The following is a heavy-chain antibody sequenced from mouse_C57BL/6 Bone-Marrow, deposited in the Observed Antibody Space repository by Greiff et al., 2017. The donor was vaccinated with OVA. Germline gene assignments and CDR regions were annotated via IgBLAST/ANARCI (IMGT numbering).Heavy chain of an antibody. D-gene: IGHD1-1*01. J-gene: IGHJ4*01. CDR3: ARSGNYYGSSPYAMDY. CDR2: IHPNSGST. V-gene: IGHV1-64*01. Sequence: VQLQQPGAELVKPGASVRLSCKASGYTFTSYWMHWVKQRPGQGLEWIGMIHPNSGSTNYNEKFKSKATLTVDKSSSTAYMQLSSLTSEDSAVYYCARSGNYYGSSPYAMDYWGQGTSVTVS. CDR1: GYTFTSYW.